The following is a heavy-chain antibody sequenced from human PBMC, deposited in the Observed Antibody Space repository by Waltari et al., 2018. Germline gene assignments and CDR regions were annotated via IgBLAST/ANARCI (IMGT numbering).Heavy chain of an antibody. D-gene: IGHD4-17*01. Sequence: QVQLVESGGGVVQPGGSVRLSCVASGFRFRNYGMHWFRQAPGKGLEWVAFIRFDGSLKDYTDSVSGRFTISRDNSKDTLSLQMDSLRAEDTAVYYCARDLTPKQDDYAFDYWGQGALVTVSS. CDR3: ARDLTPKQDDYAFDY. V-gene: IGHV3-30*02. CDR1: GFRFRNYG. J-gene: IGHJ4*02. CDR2: IRFDGSLK.